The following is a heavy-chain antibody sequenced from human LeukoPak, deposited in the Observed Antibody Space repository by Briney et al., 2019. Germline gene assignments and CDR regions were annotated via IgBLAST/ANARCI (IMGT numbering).Heavy chain of an antibody. Sequence: GGSLRLSCAASGFTFSSYGMHWVRQAPGKGLEWVAVISYDGSNKYYADSVKGRFTISRDNSKNTLYLQMNSLRAEDTAVYYCAKSSFDWLSPIDYWGQGTLSPSPQ. CDR2: ISYDGSNK. CDR3: AKSSFDWLSPIDY. J-gene: IGHJ4*02. V-gene: IGHV3-30*18. D-gene: IGHD3-9*01. CDR1: GFTFSSYG.